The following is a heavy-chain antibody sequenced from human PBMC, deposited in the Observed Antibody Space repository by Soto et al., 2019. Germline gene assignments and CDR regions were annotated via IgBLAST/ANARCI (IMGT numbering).Heavy chain of an antibody. Sequence: PSETLSLTCAVSSGSISSSNWWSWVRQPPGKGLEWIGEIYHSGSTNYNPSLKSRVTISVDKSKNQFSLKLSSVTAADTAVYYCARDNLRIAARRAGWFDPWGQGTLVTSPQ. CDR1: SGSISSSNW. CDR2: IYHSGST. J-gene: IGHJ5*02. D-gene: IGHD6-6*01. V-gene: IGHV4-4*02. CDR3: ARDNLRIAARRAGWFDP.